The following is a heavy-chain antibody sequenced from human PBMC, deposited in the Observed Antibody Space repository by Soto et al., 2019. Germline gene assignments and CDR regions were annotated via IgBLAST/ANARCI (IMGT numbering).Heavy chain of an antibody. CDR3: ARLRIATNNYKWFDP. J-gene: IGHJ5*02. V-gene: IGHV4-31*03. CDR2: IYVTGAV. Sequence: TLALSCIVSGAALNSGDYYWIWIRQVPGKGLEWIGHIYVTGAVDYNPSLRDRITISQDTSERQFSLNLRLVTAADTAVYYCARLRIATNNYKWFDPWGQGTLVTVSS. CDR1: GAALNSGDYY. D-gene: IGHD2-21*01.